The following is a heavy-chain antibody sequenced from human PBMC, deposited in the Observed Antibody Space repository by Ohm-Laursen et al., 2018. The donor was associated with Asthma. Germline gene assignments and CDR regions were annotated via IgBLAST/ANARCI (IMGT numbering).Heavy chain of an antibody. J-gene: IGHJ6*02. V-gene: IGHV4-39*02. CDR3: AREVWGYYDFWSGYYKGMDYGMDV. Sequence: SETLSLTCTVSGGSISSSSYYWGWIRQPPGKGLEWIGSIYYSGSTYYNPSLKSRVTISVDTSKNQFSLKLSSVTAADTAVYYCAREVWGYYDFWSGYYKGMDYGMDVWGQGTTVTVSS. CDR1: GGSISSSSYY. CDR2: IYYSGST. D-gene: IGHD3-3*01.